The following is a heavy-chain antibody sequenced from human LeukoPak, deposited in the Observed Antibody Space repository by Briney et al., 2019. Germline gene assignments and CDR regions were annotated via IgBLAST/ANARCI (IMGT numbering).Heavy chain of an antibody. CDR2: INHSGST. V-gene: IGHV4-34*01. Sequence: SETLSLTCAVYGGSFSGYYWSWIRQPPGKGLEWIGEINHSGSTNYNPSLKSRVTISVDTSKSQFSLKLSSVTAADTAVYYCARSKYYYGSGSYLSPEPLYYYYGMDVWGKGTTVTVSS. J-gene: IGHJ6*04. CDR3: ARSKYYYGSGSYLSPEPLYYYYGMDV. D-gene: IGHD3-10*01. CDR1: GGSFSGYY.